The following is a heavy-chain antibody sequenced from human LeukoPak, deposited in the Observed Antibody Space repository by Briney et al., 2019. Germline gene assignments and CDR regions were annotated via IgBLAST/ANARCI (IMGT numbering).Heavy chain of an antibody. Sequence: GGSLRLSCAASGFTFSSYGMHWVRQAPGKGLEWVAFIRCDGSNKYYADSVKGRFTISRDNSKNTLYLQMNSLRAEDTAVYYCAKRPDTTGTTGYYYYYMDVWGKGTTVTVSS. CDR3: AKRPDTTGTTGYYYYYMDV. CDR1: GFTFSSYG. J-gene: IGHJ6*03. V-gene: IGHV3-30*02. CDR2: IRCDGSNK. D-gene: IGHD1-1*01.